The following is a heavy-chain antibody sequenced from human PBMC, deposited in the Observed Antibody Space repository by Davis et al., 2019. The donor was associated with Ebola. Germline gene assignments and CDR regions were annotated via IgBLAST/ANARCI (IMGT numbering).Heavy chain of an antibody. V-gene: IGHV4-34*01. CDR2: INHSGST. CDR3: ARHGPPTKNYYYYYGMDV. CDR1: GGSFSGYY. Sequence: MPSEILSLTCAVYGGSFSGYYWSWIRQPPGKGLEWIGEINHSGSTNYNPSLKSRVTISVDTSKNQFSLKLSSVTAADTAVYYCARHGPPTKNYYYYYGMDVWGQGTTVTVSS. D-gene: IGHD5-12*01. J-gene: IGHJ6*02.